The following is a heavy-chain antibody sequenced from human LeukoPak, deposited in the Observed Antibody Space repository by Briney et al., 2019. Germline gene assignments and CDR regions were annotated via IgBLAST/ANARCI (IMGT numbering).Heavy chain of an antibody. CDR3: ARDRVVGLGIDNAFDI. V-gene: IGHV1-69*13. Sequence: GASVKVSCKASGGTFSSCAISWVRQAPGQGLEWMGGIIPVFGTANYAQKFQGRVTITADESTSTAYMELSSLRSEDTAVYYCARDRVVGLGIDNAFDIWGHGTMVTVSS. CDR2: IIPVFGTA. D-gene: IGHD2-15*01. CDR1: GGTFSSCA. J-gene: IGHJ3*02.